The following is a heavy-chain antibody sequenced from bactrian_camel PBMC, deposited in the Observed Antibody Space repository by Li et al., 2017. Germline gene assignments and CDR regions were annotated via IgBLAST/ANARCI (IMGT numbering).Heavy chain of an antibody. CDR1: GHSRGSNC. CDR2: IRRSGGET. Sequence: HVQLVESGGDSVEAGGSLRLSCVVSGHSRGSNCVGWYRLPQGRAPAEREGIAAIRRSGGETWYAGSVKGRFTISKDNGKNTLYLQMNSLKPEDTAMYYCAAGLPGIHVDAWLVTYDYWGQGTQVTVS. CDR3: AAGLPGIHVDAWLVTYDY. V-gene: IGHV3S55*01. D-gene: IGHD6*01. J-gene: IGHJ4*01.